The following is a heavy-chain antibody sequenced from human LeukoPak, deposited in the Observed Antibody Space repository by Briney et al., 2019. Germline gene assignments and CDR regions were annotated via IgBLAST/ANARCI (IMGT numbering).Heavy chain of an antibody. D-gene: IGHD5-18*01. J-gene: IGHJ4*02. V-gene: IGHV3-48*03. CDR1: GFTLSTYE. Sequence: PGGSLRLSCAASGFTLSTYEINWVRQAPGKGLEWLSYIRSSGGTIYYADPVKGRFTISRDNAKNSLYLHMNSLRAEDAAVYYCARGARGYTYGRFDYWGQGTLVTVSS. CDR2: IRSSGGTI. CDR3: ARGARGYTYGRFDY.